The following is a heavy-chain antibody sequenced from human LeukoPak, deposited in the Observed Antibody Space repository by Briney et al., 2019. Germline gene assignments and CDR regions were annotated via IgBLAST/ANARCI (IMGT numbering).Heavy chain of an antibody. J-gene: IGHJ4*02. Sequence: QSGGSRKLSCAASESTFTSYAMSWVRQAQGKGLGWASAISGSGGSTYYADSVKGRFTISRDNSKNTLYPQMNSLRAEDTAVYYCAKDGSYIVATNYFDYWGQGTLVTVSS. CDR2: ISGSGGST. V-gene: IGHV3-23*01. D-gene: IGHD5-12*01. CDR1: ESTFTSYA. CDR3: AKDGSYIVATNYFDY.